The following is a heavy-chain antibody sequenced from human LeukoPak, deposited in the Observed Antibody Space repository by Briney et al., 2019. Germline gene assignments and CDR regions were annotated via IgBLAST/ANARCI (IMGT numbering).Heavy chain of an antibody. J-gene: IGHJ3*02. V-gene: IGHV4-59*01. CDR3: ARVVYDSSGYYLPFGAFDI. D-gene: IGHD3-22*01. CDR2: IYYSGST. Sequence: NPSETLSLTCTVSGGSISSYYWSWIRQPPGKGLEWIGYIYYSGSTNYNPSLKSRVTISVDTSKNQFSLKLSSVTAADTAVYYCARVVYDSSGYYLPFGAFDIWGQGTMVTVSS. CDR1: GGSISSYY.